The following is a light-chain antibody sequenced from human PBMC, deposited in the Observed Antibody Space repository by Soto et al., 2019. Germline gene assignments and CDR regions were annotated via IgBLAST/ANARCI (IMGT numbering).Light chain of an antibody. V-gene: IGLV1-40*01. CDR1: SSNIGAVYD. CDR2: GDS. J-gene: IGLJ1*01. CDR3: QSYDSSLSGYV. Sequence: QSVLTQPPSVPGAPGQRVTISCTGSSSNIGAVYDVHWFQQLPGKAPKVLINGDSNRPSGVPDRFSGSKSGTSASLAISGLQAEDEAEYYCQSYDSSLSGYVFGTGTRSPS.